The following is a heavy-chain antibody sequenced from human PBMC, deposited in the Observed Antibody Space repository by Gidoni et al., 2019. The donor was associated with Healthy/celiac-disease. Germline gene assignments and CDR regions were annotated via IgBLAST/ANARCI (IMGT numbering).Heavy chain of an antibody. Sequence: EVQLVESGGGVVQPGGSLKLSCAASGFTFMVSAMHWVRQTSGKGLEWVGRIRSKANSDATAYAASEKGRFTISRDDSKNTAYLQMNSLKTEDTAVYYCTRREGLSGAVAMFDYWGQGTLVTVSS. J-gene: IGHJ4*02. CDR1: GFTFMVSA. V-gene: IGHV3-73*02. CDR2: IRSKANSDAT. D-gene: IGHD6-19*01. CDR3: TRREGLSGAVAMFDY.